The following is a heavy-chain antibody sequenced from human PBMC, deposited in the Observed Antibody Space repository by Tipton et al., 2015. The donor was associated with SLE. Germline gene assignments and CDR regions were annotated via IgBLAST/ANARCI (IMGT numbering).Heavy chain of an antibody. CDR3: ARGRGSYGGYYYYYYMDV. CDR2: IYYSGST. Sequence: TLSLTCTVSGGSISSYYGSWIRQPPGKGLEWIGYIYYSGSTNYNPSLKSRVTISVDTSKNQFSLKLSSVTAADTAVYYCARGRGSYGGYYYYYYMDVWGKGTTVTVSS. J-gene: IGHJ6*03. V-gene: IGHV4-59*01. D-gene: IGHD5-18*01. CDR1: GGSISSYY.